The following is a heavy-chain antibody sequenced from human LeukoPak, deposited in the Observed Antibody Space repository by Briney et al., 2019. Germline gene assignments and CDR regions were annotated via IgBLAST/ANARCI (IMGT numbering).Heavy chain of an antibody. CDR3: AKAGRGTVAGVFDY. J-gene: IGHJ4*02. CDR2: MSYDGSKQ. V-gene: IGHV3-30*04. Sequence: GGSLRLSCAASGFTFSSSAMHWVRQAPGKGLEWVAVMSYDGSKQYYADSAKGRFTISRDNSKNTLYLQMNSLRAEDTAVYYCAKAGRGTVAGVFDYWGLGTLVTVSS. CDR1: GFTFSSSA. D-gene: IGHD6-19*01.